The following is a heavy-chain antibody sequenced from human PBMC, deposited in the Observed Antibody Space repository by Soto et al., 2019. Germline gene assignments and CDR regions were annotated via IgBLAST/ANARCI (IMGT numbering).Heavy chain of an antibody. D-gene: IGHD4-17*01. V-gene: IGHV4-59*11. CDR2: IYYSGST. CDR3: ATYSSNTVTFDY. CDR1: GGSISSHY. J-gene: IGHJ4*02. Sequence: PSETLSLTCSVSGGSISSHYWSWIRQPPGKGLEWIGYIYYSGSTNYNPSLKSRVTISVDTSKNQFSLKLSSVTAADTAVYYCATYSSNTVTFDYWGQGTLVTVSS.